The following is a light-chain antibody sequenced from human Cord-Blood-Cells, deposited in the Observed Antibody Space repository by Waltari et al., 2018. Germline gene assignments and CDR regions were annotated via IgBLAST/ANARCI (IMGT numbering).Light chain of an antibody. CDR1: NIGSKS. CDR2: DDS. V-gene: IGLV3-21*03. J-gene: IGLJ2*01. CDR3: QVWDSSSDHVV. Sequence: SYVLTQPPSVSVAPGKTARITCGGNNIGSKSVHWYQQEPGQAPVLVVYDDSDRPAGLPGRVSGSNSGNTATRTISRVEAGDEADYYCQVWDSSSDHVVFGGGTKLTVL.